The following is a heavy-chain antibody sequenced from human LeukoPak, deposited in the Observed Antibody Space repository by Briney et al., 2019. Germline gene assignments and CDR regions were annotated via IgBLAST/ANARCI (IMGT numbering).Heavy chain of an antibody. CDR1: GGSIRSNYY. CDR2: IYYSGNS. V-gene: IGHV4-39*07. Sequence: PSETLSLTCTVSGGSIRSNYYWGWIRQPPGKGLEWIGSIYYSGNSYYNPSLKSRVTMSIDTSKNQFSLKVNSVTAADTAVYYCARVFAGATDYWGQGTLVTVSS. CDR3: ARVFAGATDY. J-gene: IGHJ4*02. D-gene: IGHD1-26*01.